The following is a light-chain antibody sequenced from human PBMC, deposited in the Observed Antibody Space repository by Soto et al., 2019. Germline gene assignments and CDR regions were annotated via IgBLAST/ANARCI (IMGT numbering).Light chain of an antibody. V-gene: IGKV1-12*01. CDR1: QDVGKW. CDR2: GAS. CDR3: QHANSFPCT. J-gene: IGKJ5*01. Sequence: DIQMTQSPPSVSASVGDRVTITCRASQDVGKWLAWYQQKPGKAPTLLIHGASSLQSGVPPRYSDSGYGTDFTLNISSLQPEDFATYSCQHANSFPCTFGQGTRLEI.